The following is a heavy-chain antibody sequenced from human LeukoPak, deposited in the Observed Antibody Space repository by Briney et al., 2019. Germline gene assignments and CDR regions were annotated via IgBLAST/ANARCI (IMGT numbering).Heavy chain of an antibody. J-gene: IGHJ4*02. Sequence: GGSLRLSCAASGFTFSSFWMTWVRQAPGKGLGWVANIKQDGSEKYYVDSVKGRFSISRDNAKNSLYLQMNSLRAEDTALYYCARDGGTAGEFDYWGQGTLVTVSS. CDR1: GFTFSSFW. D-gene: IGHD2-15*01. CDR3: ARDGGTAGEFDY. CDR2: IKQDGSEK. V-gene: IGHV3-7*05.